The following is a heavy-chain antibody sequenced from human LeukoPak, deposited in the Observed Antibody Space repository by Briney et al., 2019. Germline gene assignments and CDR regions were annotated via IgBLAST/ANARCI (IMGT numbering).Heavy chain of an antibody. CDR3: AKLSGGSYSDY. D-gene: IGHD1-26*01. J-gene: IGHJ4*02. CDR1: EITFSSYG. CDR2: IGSSGAST. Sequence: GGSLRLSCAASEITFSSYGMTWVRQAPGKGLEWVSAIGSSGASTYYADSVKGRFTISRDNSKNMLYLQMNSLRVEDTAVFYCAKLSGGSYSDYWGQGTLVTVSS. V-gene: IGHV3-23*01.